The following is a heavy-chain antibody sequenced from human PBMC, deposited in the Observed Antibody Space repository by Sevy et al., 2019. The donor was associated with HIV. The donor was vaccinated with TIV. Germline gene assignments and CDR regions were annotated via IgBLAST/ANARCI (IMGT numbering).Heavy chain of an antibody. CDR1: GYTFTGYY. J-gene: IGHJ4*02. V-gene: IGHV1-2*02. D-gene: IGHD6-13*01. CDR3: AKDRWGIAAAGTGVFDY. CDR2: INPNSGGT. Sequence: ASVKVSCKASGYTFTGYYMHWVRQAPGQGLEWMGWINPNSGGTDYAQKFQGRVTMTRDTSISIAYMELSRLRSDDMAVYFCAKDRWGIAAAGTGVFDYWGQGALVTVSS.